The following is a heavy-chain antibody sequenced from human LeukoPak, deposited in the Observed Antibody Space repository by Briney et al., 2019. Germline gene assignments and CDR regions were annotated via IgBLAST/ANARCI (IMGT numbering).Heavy chain of an antibody. CDR1: GYTFTDYY. J-gene: IGHJ6*03. CDR2: INPNSGGT. D-gene: IGHD3-10*01. CDR3: ARDRHTMIRGNTNWSMDV. V-gene: IGHV1-2*02. Sequence: ASVKVSCKASGYTFTDYYMHWVRQAPGQGLEWMGWINPNSGGTHYTQKFQGGVTMTRDPSISTAYMELSRLRSDVTTVYYCARDRHTMIRGNTNWSMDVWGKGTMVIVSS.